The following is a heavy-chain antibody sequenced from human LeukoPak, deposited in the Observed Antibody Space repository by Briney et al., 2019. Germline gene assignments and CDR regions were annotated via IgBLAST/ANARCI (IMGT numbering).Heavy chain of an antibody. J-gene: IGHJ4*02. V-gene: IGHV3-30*02. D-gene: IGHD5-18*01. CDR2: IRYDGSNK. Sequence: PGGSLRLSCAASGFIFSSYGMHWVRQAPGKGLEWVAFIRYDGSNKYYADSVKGRFTISRDNAKNSLYLQMNSLRAEDTAVHYCASGGLWLDYWGQGTLVTVSS. CDR3: ASGGLWLDY. CDR1: GFIFSSYG.